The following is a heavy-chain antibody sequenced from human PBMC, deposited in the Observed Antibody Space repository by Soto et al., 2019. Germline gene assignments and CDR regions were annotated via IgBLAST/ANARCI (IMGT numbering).Heavy chain of an antibody. CDR3: ARGRDYGDFYFDY. CDR1: GYTFTNFG. CDR2: ISPYNGNT. Sequence: QVQLVQSGAEVKKAGASVKVSCKASGYTFTNFGINWVRQAPGLGLEWVGWISPYNGNTQNVEKCQGRVTMTTDTSTSTAYMEVRSLRSDDTAVYYCARGRDYGDFYFDYWGQGTLVTVSS. D-gene: IGHD4-17*01. J-gene: IGHJ4*02. V-gene: IGHV1-18*01.